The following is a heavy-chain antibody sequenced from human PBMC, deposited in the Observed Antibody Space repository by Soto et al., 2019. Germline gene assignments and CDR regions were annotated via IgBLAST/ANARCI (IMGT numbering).Heavy chain of an antibody. CDR1: GYTLTELS. CDR3: AVNDYSKYGMDV. J-gene: IGHJ6*02. D-gene: IGHD4-4*01. Sequence: GASVKVSCKVSGYTLTELSMHWVRQAPGKGLEWMGGFDPEDGETIYAQKFQGRVTMTEDTSTDTAYMELSSLRSEDTAVYYCAVNDYSKYGMDVWGQGTTATVSS. V-gene: IGHV1-24*01. CDR2: FDPEDGET.